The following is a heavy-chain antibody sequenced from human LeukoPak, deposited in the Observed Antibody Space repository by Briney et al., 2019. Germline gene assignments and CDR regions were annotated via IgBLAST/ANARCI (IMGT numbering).Heavy chain of an antibody. V-gene: IGHV1-69*01. J-gene: IGHJ4*02. CDR3: ARSGREDPGWYYFDY. CDR1: GGTFSSYA. CDR2: IIPIFGTA. Sequence: SSVKVSCKASGGTFSSYAISRVRQAPGQGLEWMGGIIPIFGTANYAQKFQGRVTITADESTSTAYMELSSLRSEDTAVYYCARSGREDPGWYYFDYWGQGTLVTVSS. D-gene: IGHD2-15*01.